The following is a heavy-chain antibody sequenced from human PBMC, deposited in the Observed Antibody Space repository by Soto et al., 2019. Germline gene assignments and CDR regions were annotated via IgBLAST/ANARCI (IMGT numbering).Heavy chain of an antibody. V-gene: IGHV1-69*01. D-gene: IGHD3-10*01. J-gene: IGHJ6*02. CDR3: ARVLYYGSGSYSPYGMDV. Sequence: QVQLVQSGAEVQKPGSSVKVSCKTSGVSFNNNGIGWVRQAPGHGLEWMGGVSPPFRTSNYARKFQGRFSITADASTGTVNMELSSLTSEDTAQYYCARVLYYGSGSYSPYGMDVWGQGTTVTVSS. CDR1: GVSFNNNG. CDR2: VSPPFRTS.